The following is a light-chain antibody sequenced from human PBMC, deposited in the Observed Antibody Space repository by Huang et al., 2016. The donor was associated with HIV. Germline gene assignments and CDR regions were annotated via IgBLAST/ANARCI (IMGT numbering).Light chain of an antibody. CDR2: KAS. V-gene: IGKV1-5*03. J-gene: IGKJ2*01. CDR1: QSISSW. Sequence: DIQMTQSPSTLSASVGDRVTITCRASQSISSWLAWYQKKPGKAPKLLIYKASSLESGVPSMFSGSGSGTEFTLTISSLQPDDFATYYCQQYNSYPTFGQGTKLEIK. CDR3: QQYNSYPT.